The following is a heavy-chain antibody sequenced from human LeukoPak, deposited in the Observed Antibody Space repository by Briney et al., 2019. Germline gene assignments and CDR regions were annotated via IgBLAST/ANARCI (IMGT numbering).Heavy chain of an antibody. CDR2: ISSNGGST. J-gene: IGHJ6*02. Sequence: GGSLRLSCAASGFTFSSYAMHWVRQAPGKGLKYVSAISSNGGSTYYANSVKGRFTISRDNSKNTLYLQMGSLRAEDMAVYYCARGGEEWELPGRYYYYYGMDVWGQGTTVTVSS. D-gene: IGHD1-26*01. V-gene: IGHV3-64*01. CDR3: ARGGEEWELPGRYYYYYGMDV. CDR1: GFTFSSYA.